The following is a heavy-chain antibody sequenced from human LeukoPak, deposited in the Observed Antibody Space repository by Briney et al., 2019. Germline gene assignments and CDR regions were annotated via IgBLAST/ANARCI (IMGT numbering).Heavy chain of an antibody. CDR3: AKDSYDFWSGNDNNFDY. J-gene: IGHJ4*02. CDR1: GFTFSSYA. Sequence: PGGSLRLSCAASGFTFSSYAMSWVRQAPGKGLEWVSAISGSGGSTYYADSVKGRFTISRDNSKNTLYLQMNSLRAEDTAVYYCAKDSYDFWSGNDNNFDYWGQGTLVTVSS. V-gene: IGHV3-23*01. D-gene: IGHD3-3*01. CDR2: ISGSGGST.